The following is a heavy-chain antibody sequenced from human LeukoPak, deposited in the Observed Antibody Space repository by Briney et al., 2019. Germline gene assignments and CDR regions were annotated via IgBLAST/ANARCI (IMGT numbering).Heavy chain of an antibody. J-gene: IGHJ6*02. CDR3: ARDYFDSSGSVSSIYGLDV. Sequence: ASVKVSCKASGYTFTSYGISWVRQAPGQGLERMGWISAYNGNTNYAQKLQGRVTMTTDTSTSTAYMELSSLKSEDTAVYYCARDYFDSSGSVSSIYGLDVWGQGTTVIVSS. D-gene: IGHD3-22*01. CDR2: ISAYNGNT. V-gene: IGHV1-18*01. CDR1: GYTFTSYG.